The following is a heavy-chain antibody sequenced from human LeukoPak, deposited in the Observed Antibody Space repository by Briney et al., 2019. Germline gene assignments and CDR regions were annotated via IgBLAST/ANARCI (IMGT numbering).Heavy chain of an antibody. CDR1: GYTFTSYD. Sequence: ASVKVSCKASGYTFTSYDINWVRQATGQGLEWMGWINPNSGNTGYAQKFQGRVTMTRNTSISTAYMELSSLRSDDTAVYYCARVPRSGEPRDYWGQGTLVTVSS. CDR2: INPNSGNT. D-gene: IGHD1-14*01. V-gene: IGHV1-8*01. J-gene: IGHJ4*02. CDR3: ARVPRSGEPRDY.